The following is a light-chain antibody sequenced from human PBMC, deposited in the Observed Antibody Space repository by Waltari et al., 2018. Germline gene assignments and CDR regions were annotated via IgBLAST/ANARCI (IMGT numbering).Light chain of an antibody. CDR1: QSVSSSY. CDR2: GAS. J-gene: IGKJ3*01. CDR3: QQYGSSRGFT. V-gene: IGKV3-20*01. Sequence: EIVLTQSPGPLSLSPGARATLSCRASQSVSSSYLACYQQKPGQAPRLLIYGASSRATGIPDRFSGSGSGTDFTLTISRLEPEDFAVYYCQQYGSSRGFTFGPGTKVDIK.